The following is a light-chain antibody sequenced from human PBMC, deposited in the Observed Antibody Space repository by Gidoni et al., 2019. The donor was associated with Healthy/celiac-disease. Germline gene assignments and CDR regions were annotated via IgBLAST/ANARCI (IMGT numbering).Light chain of an antibody. J-gene: IGKJ1*01. CDR2: GAS. Sequence: EIVMTQSPATLSVSPGERATLSCRASQSVSSNLAWYQQKPGQAPRLLIYGASTRATCIPARFSGSGSGTEFTLTISSLQSEDFAVYYCQQYNNWPRTFXQXTKVEIK. CDR3: QQYNNWPRT. V-gene: IGKV3-15*01. CDR1: QSVSSN.